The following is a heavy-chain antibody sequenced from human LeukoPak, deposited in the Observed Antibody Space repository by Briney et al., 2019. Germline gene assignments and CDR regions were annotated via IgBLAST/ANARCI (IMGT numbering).Heavy chain of an antibody. CDR1: GGLFSGYY. J-gene: IGHJ6*03. V-gene: IGHV4-34*01. D-gene: IGHD4-17*01. CDR3: GRGGVTTLPDDPTDYFCMDV. Sequence: SETLALTYAVYGGLFSGYYWSWIRQPPGKGLEWIGEIPHSGSTNYNPYLQSRVTISVDTTKNQIPHGLRAVNAAHTAVYYCGRGGVTTLPDDPTDYFCMDVWGKGTTVTVSS. CDR2: IPHSGST.